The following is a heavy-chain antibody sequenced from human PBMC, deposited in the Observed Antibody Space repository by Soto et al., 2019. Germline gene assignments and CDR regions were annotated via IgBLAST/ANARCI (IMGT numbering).Heavy chain of an antibody. Sequence: GGSLRLSCAASGFTFSNYAMTWVRQAPGKGLEWVSVISGTGGGTNNADSAKGRFTTSRDNSKNTLYLQMNSLRAEDTAVYYCAKRAFYGSGIPNYNGMDVCGQGTAVTVSS. V-gene: IGHV3-23*01. J-gene: IGHJ6*02. CDR2: ISGTGGGT. CDR3: AKRAFYGSGIPNYNGMDV. CDR1: GFTFSNYA. D-gene: IGHD3-10*01.